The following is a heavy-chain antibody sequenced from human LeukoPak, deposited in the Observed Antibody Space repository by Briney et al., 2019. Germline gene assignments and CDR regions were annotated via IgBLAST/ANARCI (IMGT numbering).Heavy chain of an antibody. J-gene: IGHJ4*02. V-gene: IGHV3-21*01. CDR2: ISTSSNYI. CDR3: ARDVYSSGWYDYDY. CDR1: GFTFSSYS. D-gene: IGHD6-19*01. Sequence: GGSLRLSCAASGFTFSSYSMNWVRQAPGKGLEWVSSISTSSNYIYYTDSVKGRFTISRDNAKNSLYLQMNSLRAEDTAVYYCARDVYSSGWYDYDYWSQGTLVTVSS.